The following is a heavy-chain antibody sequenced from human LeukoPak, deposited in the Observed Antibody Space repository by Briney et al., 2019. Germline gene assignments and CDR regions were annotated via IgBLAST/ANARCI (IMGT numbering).Heavy chain of an antibody. Sequence: PGGSLRLSCAASGFTFSSYSMNWVRQAPGKGLEWVSSISSSSSYIYYADSVKGRFTISRDNAKNSLYLQMNSLRAEDTAVYYCARDLHYYGSGSYRAPYYGMDVWGQGTTVTVSS. J-gene: IGHJ6*02. V-gene: IGHV3-21*01. CDR1: GFTFSSYS. D-gene: IGHD3-10*01. CDR2: ISSSSSYI. CDR3: ARDLHYYGSGSYRAPYYGMDV.